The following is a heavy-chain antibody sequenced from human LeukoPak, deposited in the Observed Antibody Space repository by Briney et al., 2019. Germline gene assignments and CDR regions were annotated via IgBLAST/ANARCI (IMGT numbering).Heavy chain of an antibody. V-gene: IGHV4-4*07. CDR2: IYTSGST. CDR3: ARNLRFGYDAFDY. CDR1: GGSISSYY. D-gene: IGHD5-12*01. J-gene: IGHJ4*02. Sequence: SETLSLTCTVSGGSISSYYWSWIRQPAGKRLEWIGRIYTSGSTNYNPSLKSRVTMSVDTSKNQFSLKLSAVTAAETAVYYCARNLRFGYDAFDYWGQGTLVTVSS.